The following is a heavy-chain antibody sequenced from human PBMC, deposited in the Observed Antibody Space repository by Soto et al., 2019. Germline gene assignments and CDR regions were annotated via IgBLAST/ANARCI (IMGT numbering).Heavy chain of an antibody. CDR3: ANPPEYNWNDY. CDR2: VSGSGGGT. Sequence: EVQLLESGGGLVQPGGSLRLSCAASGFTFSSYTMSWVRQAPGKGLEWISAVSGSGGGTYYADSVKGRFTISRDNSKDTLYLQMNNLGAEDTAVYYCANPPEYNWNDYWGQGTLVTVSS. J-gene: IGHJ4*02. CDR1: GFTFSSYT. V-gene: IGHV3-23*01. D-gene: IGHD1-20*01.